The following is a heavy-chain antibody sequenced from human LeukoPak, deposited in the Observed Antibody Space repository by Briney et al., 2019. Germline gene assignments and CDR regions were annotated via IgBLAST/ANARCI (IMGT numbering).Heavy chain of an antibody. CDR3: ARDPVGGGVDAFDI. J-gene: IGHJ3*02. Sequence: GASVKVSCKASGYTFTSYGISWVRQAPGQGLEWMGIINPSSAFTSYAQKLQGRVTMTTDTSTSTAYMELRSLRSDDTAVYYCARDPVGGGVDAFDIWGQGTMVTVSS. V-gene: IGHV1-18*01. CDR2: INPSSAFT. D-gene: IGHD3-10*01. CDR1: GYTFTSYG.